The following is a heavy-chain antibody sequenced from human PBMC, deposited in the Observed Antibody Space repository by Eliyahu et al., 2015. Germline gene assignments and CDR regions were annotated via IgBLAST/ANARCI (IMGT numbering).Heavy chain of an antibody. Sequence: EVQLVESGGGXXQPGGSLRLSGSVSGVSFSXAKMSWVRQAPGKGLEWVANINEDGSEKFYVDSVKGRFTISRDDAKKSTYLQMNSLSAEDSAVYYCARDWAYWGQGILXTVAS. V-gene: IGHV3-7*01. CDR2: INEDGSEK. CDR1: GVSFSXAK. D-gene: IGHD3-16*01. J-gene: IGHJ4*02. CDR3: ARDWAY.